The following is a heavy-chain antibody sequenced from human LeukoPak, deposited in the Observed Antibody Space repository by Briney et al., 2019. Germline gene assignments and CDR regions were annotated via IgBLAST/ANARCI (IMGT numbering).Heavy chain of an antibody. Sequence: PGGSLRLSCAASGFTFSSYSMNWVHQAPGKGPEWVSYISVTSSTIYYADSVKGRFTISIDNAKNSLYLQMNSLRAEDTAVYYCASTDYGGNSEYFQHWGQGTLVTVSS. CDR1: GFTFSSYS. CDR2: ISVTSSTI. CDR3: ASTDYGGNSEYFQH. D-gene: IGHD4-23*01. J-gene: IGHJ1*01. V-gene: IGHV3-48*04.